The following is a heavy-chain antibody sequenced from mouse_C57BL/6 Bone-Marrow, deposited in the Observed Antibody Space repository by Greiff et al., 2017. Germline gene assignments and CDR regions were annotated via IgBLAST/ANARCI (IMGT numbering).Heavy chain of an antibody. V-gene: IGHV5-4*01. Sequence: EVKLMESGGGLVKPGGSLKLSCAASGFTFSSYAMSWVRQTPEKRLEWVATISDGGSYTYYPDNVKGRFTISRDNAKNNLYLQMSHLKSEDTAMYYGARDLYGSSYQFAYWGQGTLVTVSA. J-gene: IGHJ3*01. D-gene: IGHD1-1*01. CDR2: ISDGGSYT. CDR1: GFTFSSYA. CDR3: ARDLYGSSYQFAY.